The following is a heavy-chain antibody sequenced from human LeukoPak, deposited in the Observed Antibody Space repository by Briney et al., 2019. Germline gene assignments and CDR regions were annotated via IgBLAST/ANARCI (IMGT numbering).Heavy chain of an antibody. V-gene: IGHV1-46*01. CDR3: AREATGDYYYYMDV. Sequence: ASVKVSCKASGYTFTSYYIYWVRQAPGQGLEWMGVINPSGGSTNYAQKFQGRVTMTRDMPTSTVYMELSRLRSEDTAVYYCAREATGDYYYYMDVWGKGTTVTVSS. CDR1: GYTFTSYY. J-gene: IGHJ6*03. CDR2: INPSGGST.